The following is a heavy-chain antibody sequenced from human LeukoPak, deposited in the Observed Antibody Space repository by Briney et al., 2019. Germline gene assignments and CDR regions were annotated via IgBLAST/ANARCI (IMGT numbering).Heavy chain of an antibody. CDR3: AELGITMIGGV. D-gene: IGHD3-10*02. Sequence: GGSLRLSCAASGFTFSSYSMNWVRQAPGKGLEWVSSISSSSSYIYYADSVKGRFTISRDNSKNTLFLQMNSLRAEDTAVYYCAELGITMIGGVWGKGTTVTISS. J-gene: IGHJ6*04. V-gene: IGHV3-21*01. CDR2: ISSSSSYI. CDR1: GFTFSSYS.